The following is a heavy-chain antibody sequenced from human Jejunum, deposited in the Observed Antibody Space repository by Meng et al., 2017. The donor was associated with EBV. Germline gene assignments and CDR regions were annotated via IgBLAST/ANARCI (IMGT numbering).Heavy chain of an antibody. V-gene: IGHV4-34*02. CDR1: RGSFSGYY. D-gene: IGHD3-16*02. J-gene: IGHJ4*02. CDR3: ARVAFSYTTRSLDS. Sequence: QEQLQQWGAGLLKPSEPLSPNCAVYRGSFSGYYWSWIRQHTGKGLEWIGEINHSGSTNYNPSLRSRVTISVETSKNQFSLRLNSVTAADTAVYYCARVAFSYTTRSLDSWGQGTLVTVSS. CDR2: INHSGST.